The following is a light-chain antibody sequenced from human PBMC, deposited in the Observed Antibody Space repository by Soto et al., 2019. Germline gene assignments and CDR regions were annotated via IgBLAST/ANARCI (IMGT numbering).Light chain of an antibody. CDR1: QSISSW. CDR3: QQYNSFPT. J-gene: IGKJ1*01. V-gene: IGKV1-5*03. CDR2: KAC. Sequence: DIQMTESPSTLSASVGDRVTITCRASQSISSWLAWYQRKPGKALKLLINKACSLKSGVPSRFSGSGSGTEFTLTISSLQPDDFATYYCQQYNSFPTFGQGTKVEIK.